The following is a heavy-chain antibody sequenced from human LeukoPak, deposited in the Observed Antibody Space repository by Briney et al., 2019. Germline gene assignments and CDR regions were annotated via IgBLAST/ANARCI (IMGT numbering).Heavy chain of an antibody. CDR1: GYTFTIYG. CDR3: ARDGGREVATITPNWFDP. D-gene: IGHD5-24*01. CDR2: ISPNNGDT. Sequence: ASVKVSCKASGYTFTIYGISWVRQAPGQGLEWMGWISPNNGDTKYAQKLQGRVTMTTDTSTNTAYMELRSQTSDDTAVYFCARDGGREVATITPNWFDPWGQGTLVTVSS. J-gene: IGHJ5*02. V-gene: IGHV1-18*01.